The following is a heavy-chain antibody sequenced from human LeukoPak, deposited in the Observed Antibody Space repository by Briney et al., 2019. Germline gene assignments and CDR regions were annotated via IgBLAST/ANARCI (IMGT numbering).Heavy chain of an antibody. CDR2: IYSGGST. V-gene: IGHV3-53*01. J-gene: IGHJ4*02. CDR1: EFTVSSKY. Sequence: PGGSLRLSCAASEFTVSSKYMSWVRQAPGKGLEWVSVIYSGGSTYYADSVKGRFTISRDNSKNTLYLQMNSLRAEDTAVYYCARGCSSTSCYGFDYWGQGTLVTVSS. D-gene: IGHD2-2*01. CDR3: ARGCSSTSCYGFDY.